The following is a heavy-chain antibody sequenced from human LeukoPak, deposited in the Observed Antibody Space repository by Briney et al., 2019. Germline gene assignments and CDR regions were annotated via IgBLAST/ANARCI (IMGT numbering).Heavy chain of an antibody. CDR1: GFTFSSYG. J-gene: IGHJ4*02. Sequence: GRSLRLSCAASGFTFSSYGMHWVRQAPGKGLEWVAVIWYDGSNKYYADSVKGRFTISRDNSKNTLYLQMNSLRAEDTAVYYCAKDRSYGYYFDYWGQGTLVPVSS. CDR2: IWYDGSNK. D-gene: IGHD5-18*01. V-gene: IGHV3-33*06. CDR3: AKDRSYGYYFDY.